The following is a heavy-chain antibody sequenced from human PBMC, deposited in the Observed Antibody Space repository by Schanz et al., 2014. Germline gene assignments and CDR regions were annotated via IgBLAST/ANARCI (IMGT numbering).Heavy chain of an antibody. D-gene: IGHD3-3*01. Sequence: QVQLQESGPGLVKPSQTLSLTCSVSGGSIRNGPYYWTWIRQHPGKGLEWIGYIYFSGATYINPSLESRVIISVDTSETQFSLKVTSVTPADTAVYYCARGVLGSGYRQQYYFDHWGQGTLVTVSS. CDR2: IYFSGAT. V-gene: IGHV4-31*03. CDR1: GGSIRNGPYY. CDR3: ARGVLGSGYRQQYYFDH. J-gene: IGHJ4*02.